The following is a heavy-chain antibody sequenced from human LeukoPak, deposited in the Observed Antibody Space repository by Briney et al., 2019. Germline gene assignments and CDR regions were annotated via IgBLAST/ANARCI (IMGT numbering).Heavy chain of an antibody. Sequence: ASVKVSCKASGYSFSRYAMHWVRQAPGQGLEWMGWINAGNGNTEYSQKFQGRVTITRDTSASTDYMELSSLRFEDTAVYFCARGQHTTGWYADLWGRGTLVTVSS. CDR1: GYSFSRYA. CDR3: ARGQHTTGWYADL. V-gene: IGHV1-3*01. J-gene: IGHJ2*01. CDR2: INAGNGNT. D-gene: IGHD1-1*01.